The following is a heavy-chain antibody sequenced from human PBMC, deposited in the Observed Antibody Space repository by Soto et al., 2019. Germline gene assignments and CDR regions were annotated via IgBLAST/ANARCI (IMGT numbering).Heavy chain of an antibody. V-gene: IGHV3-23*01. CDR2: IGTSAST. J-gene: IGHJ4*02. Sequence: DVRLLESGGGLVQPGGSLRLSCAASGFTFSSYSMSWVRQAPGKGLEWASTIGTSASTYYGDSVRRRFTTSRDNSRNTLYLQLNSLRAEDTAVYYCADLSRYCTSSNCDWGQGTLVTVSS. CDR3: ADLSRYCTSSNCD. CDR1: GFTFSSYS. D-gene: IGHD2-2*01.